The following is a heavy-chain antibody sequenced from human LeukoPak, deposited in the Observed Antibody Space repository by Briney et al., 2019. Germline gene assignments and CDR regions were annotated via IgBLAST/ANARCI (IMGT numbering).Heavy chain of an antibody. Sequence: GGSLRLSCAASGFTFSNYWMNWVRQLPGKRPEWVANIYRDGSETHYVDSVKGRFTISRDNAKNLLYMQMNGLRAEDTAVYYCARDPSRGCTYGYGDYWGQGTLVTVSS. CDR1: GFTFSNYW. D-gene: IGHD5-18*01. V-gene: IGHV3-7*01. J-gene: IGHJ4*02. CDR3: ARDPSRGCTYGYGDY. CDR2: IYRDGSET.